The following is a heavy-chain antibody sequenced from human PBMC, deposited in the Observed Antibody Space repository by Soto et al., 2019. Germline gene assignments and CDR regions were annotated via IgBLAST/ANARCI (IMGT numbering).Heavy chain of an antibody. CDR1: GGTFSSYA. J-gene: IGHJ5*02. V-gene: IGHV1-69*01. Sequence: QVQLVQSGAEVKKPGSSVKVSCKASGGTFSSYAISWVRQAPGQGLEWMGGIIPIFGTAIYAQKFQGRVTITADESTSTAYMERSSLRSEDTAVYYCARHIAAAREIGWFDPWGQGTLVTVSS. D-gene: IGHD6-13*01. CDR2: IIPIFGTA. CDR3: ARHIAAAREIGWFDP.